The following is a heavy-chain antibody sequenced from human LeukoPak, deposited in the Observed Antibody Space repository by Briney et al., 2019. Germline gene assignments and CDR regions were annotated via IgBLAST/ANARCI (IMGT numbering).Heavy chain of an antibody. D-gene: IGHD3-22*01. J-gene: IGHJ4*02. CDR2: IYTSGST. Sequence: SETLSLTCPVAGGSISSYYWSWIRQPAGKGLEWIGRIYTSGSTNYNPSLKSRVTMSVDTSKNQFSLKLSSVTAADTAVYYCARDSKCYCDSSGYLFDYWSQGTLVTVSS. CDR1: GGSISSYY. V-gene: IGHV4-4*07. CDR3: ARDSKCYCDSSGYLFDY.